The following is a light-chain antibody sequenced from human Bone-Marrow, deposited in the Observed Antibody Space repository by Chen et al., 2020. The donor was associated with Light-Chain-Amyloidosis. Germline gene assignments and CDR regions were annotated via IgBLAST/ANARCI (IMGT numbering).Light chain of an antibody. CDR1: QSVASDY. J-gene: IGKJ1*01. Sequence: ILLTQSPGPLSLSPGQRATLSCRASQSVASDYVAWYQQKPGQAPRLLIYDASSRAPGIPDRFSGSESGIDFTLTISRVEPEDFAVYYCQQYGSSPVTFGQGTKVEIK. CDR2: DAS. CDR3: QQYGSSPVT. V-gene: IGKV3-20*01.